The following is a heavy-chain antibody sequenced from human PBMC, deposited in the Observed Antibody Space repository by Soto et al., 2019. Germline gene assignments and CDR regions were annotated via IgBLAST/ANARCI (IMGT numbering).Heavy chain of an antibody. V-gene: IGHV1-8*01. CDR2: MNPNSGNT. J-gene: IGHJ4*02. D-gene: IGHD1-7*01. CDR3: ARVPNGWLELPTPFDY. CDR1: GYTFTSYD. Sequence: ASVKVSCKASGYTFTSYDINWVRQATGQGLEWMGWMNPNSGNTGYAQKFQGRVTMTRNTSISTAYMELSSLRSEDTAVYYCARVPNGWLELPTPFDYWGQGTLVTVSS.